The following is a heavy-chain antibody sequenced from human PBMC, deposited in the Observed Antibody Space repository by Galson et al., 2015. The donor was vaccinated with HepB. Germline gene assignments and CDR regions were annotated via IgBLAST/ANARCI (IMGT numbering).Heavy chain of an antibody. D-gene: IGHD3-16*02. CDR1: GFTVRNNY. V-gene: IGHV3-66*01. CDR3: AVVMGPER. Sequence: SLRLSCAASGFTVRNNYMSWVRQAPGKGLEWVSALNNDGSTLYAESVKGRFTISTDNSKNTQYLQMNSLRAEDTALYFCAVVMGPERWGQGTRVTVSS. CDR2: LNNDGST. J-gene: IGHJ4*02.